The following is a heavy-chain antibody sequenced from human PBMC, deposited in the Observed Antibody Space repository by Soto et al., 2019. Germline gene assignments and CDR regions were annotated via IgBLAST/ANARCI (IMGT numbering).Heavy chain of an antibody. D-gene: IGHD3-22*01. Sequence: QVQLQESGPGLVKPSQTLSLTCTVSGGSISSGGYYWSWIRQHPGKGLEWIGYIYYSGSTYYNPSLKSRVTISVDTSKNQFSLKLSSVTAADTAVYYCARDRSFGYDSSGYYSPTRLPYYGMDVWGQGTTVTVSS. V-gene: IGHV4-31*03. CDR1: GGSISSGGYY. J-gene: IGHJ6*02. CDR2: IYYSGST. CDR3: ARDRSFGYDSSGYYSPTRLPYYGMDV.